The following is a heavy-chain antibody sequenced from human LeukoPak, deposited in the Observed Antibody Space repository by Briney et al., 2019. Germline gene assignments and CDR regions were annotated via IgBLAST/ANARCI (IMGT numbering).Heavy chain of an antibody. V-gene: IGHV3-23*01. CDR1: GFTFSSYA. J-gene: IGHJ4*02. D-gene: IGHD2-2*01. CDR2: ITTSGGTT. CDR3: AKGGSPSCYSSSGY. Sequence: GGSLRLSCAASGFTFSSYAMSWVRQAPGKGLEWVSIITTSGGTTYYADSVRGRFTISRDNSKNTLYLQMNSLRGEDTAVYYCAKGGSPSCYSSSGYWGQGTLVTVSS.